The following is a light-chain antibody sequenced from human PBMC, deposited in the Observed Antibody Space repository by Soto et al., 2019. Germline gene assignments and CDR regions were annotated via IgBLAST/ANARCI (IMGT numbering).Light chain of an antibody. CDR2: GAS. J-gene: IGKJ2*03. CDR3: QHYNNWPPYS. CDR1: LDVSTN. V-gene: IGKV3-15*01. Sequence: ETVMTQSPDTLSVSPGESATLSCRASLDVSTNLAWFQQKPGQTPRLVLYGASKRATGIPARFSGSGSGRHFTLTISSLQSEDFGVYYCQHYNNWPPYSFGQGTKVEIK.